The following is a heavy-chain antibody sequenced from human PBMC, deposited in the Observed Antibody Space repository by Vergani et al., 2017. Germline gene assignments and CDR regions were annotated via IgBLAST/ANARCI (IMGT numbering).Heavy chain of an antibody. J-gene: IGHJ5*02. CDR2: IYYSGST. CDR1: GGSISSGGYY. CDR3: ARDSEPAASRGNWFDP. V-gene: IGHV4-31*03. Sequence: QVQLQESGPGLVKPSQTLSLTCTVSGGSISSGGYYWSWLRQHPGKGLEWIGYIYYSGSTYYNPSLKSRVTISVDTSKNQFSLKLSSVTAADTAVYYCARDSEPAASRGNWFDPWGQGTLVTVSS. D-gene: IGHD2-2*01.